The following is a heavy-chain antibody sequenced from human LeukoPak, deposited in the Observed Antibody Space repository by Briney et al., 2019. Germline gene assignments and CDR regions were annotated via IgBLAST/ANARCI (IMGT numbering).Heavy chain of an antibody. D-gene: IGHD3-9*01. CDR3: ARAVLRTYYDILTGLNDAFDI. J-gene: IGHJ3*02. CDR1: GFTFSSYW. Sequence: GGSLRLSCAASGFTFSSYWMSWVRQAPGKGLEWVANIKQDGSEKYYADSVKGRFTISRDNSKNTLYLQMNSLRAEDTAVYYCARAVLRTYYDILTGLNDAFDIWGQGTMVTVSS. V-gene: IGHV3-7*01. CDR2: IKQDGSEK.